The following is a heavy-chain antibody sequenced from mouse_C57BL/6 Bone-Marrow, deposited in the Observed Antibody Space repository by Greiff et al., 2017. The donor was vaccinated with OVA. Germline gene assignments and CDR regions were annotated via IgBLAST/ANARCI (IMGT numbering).Heavy chain of an antibody. J-gene: IGHJ1*03. D-gene: IGHD2-1*01. Sequence: VQLQQSGAELVRPGPSVKMSCKASGYTFTNYWIGWAKQRPGNGLEWIGDIYPGGGYTNYNEKFKGKATLTADKSSSTAYMQFSSRTSEDSAIYYCARRIEDGTLGYFDVWGTGTTVTVSS. CDR1: GYTFTNYW. V-gene: IGHV1-63*01. CDR3: ARRIEDGTLGYFDV. CDR2: IYPGGGYT.